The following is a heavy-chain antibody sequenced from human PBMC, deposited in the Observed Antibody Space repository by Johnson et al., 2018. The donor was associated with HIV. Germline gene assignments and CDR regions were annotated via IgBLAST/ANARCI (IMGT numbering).Heavy chain of an antibody. V-gene: IGHV3-33*08. CDR3: ARVKSYGNWGSRKGGRESRAAFDI. D-gene: IGHD7-27*01. Sequence: VQLVESGGGLVQPGGSLRLSCAASGFTFSGNYMSWVRQAPGKGLEWVAGMWYDGTKKNYADSVKGRFTISRDNSKSTLYLQMNSLRVEDTAVYYCARVKSYGNWGSRKGGRESRAAFDIWGQGTMVTVSS. CDR1: GFTFSGNY. J-gene: IGHJ3*02. CDR2: MWYDGTKK.